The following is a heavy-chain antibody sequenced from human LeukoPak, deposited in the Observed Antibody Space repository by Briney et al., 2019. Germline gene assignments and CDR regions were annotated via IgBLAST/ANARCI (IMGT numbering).Heavy chain of an antibody. Sequence: ASVKVSCKPSGYTFTKNALHWVRQAPGQRLEWMEWISTGNGDTKYSQKFQGRVTLTRDTSASTVYVELNSLRSEDTAVYYCGRGGSSGVDYWGQGTLVTVSS. CDR3: GRGGSSGVDY. V-gene: IGHV1-3*04. J-gene: IGHJ4*02. CDR2: ISTGNGDT. D-gene: IGHD2-15*01. CDR1: GYTFTKNA.